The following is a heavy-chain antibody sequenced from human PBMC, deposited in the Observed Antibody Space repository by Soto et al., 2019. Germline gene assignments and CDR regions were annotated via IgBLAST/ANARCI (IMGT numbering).Heavy chain of an antibody. V-gene: IGHV3-11*06. CDR2: ISSSSSYT. Sequence: GGSLRLSCAASGFTFSDYYMSWIRQAPGKGLEWVSYISSSSSYTNYADSVKGRFTISRDNAKNSLYLQMNSLRAEDTAVYYCARGTTMVRGVIITPLYYFDYWGQGTLVTVSS. CDR1: GFTFSDYY. J-gene: IGHJ4*02. D-gene: IGHD3-10*01. CDR3: ARGTTMVRGVIITPLYYFDY.